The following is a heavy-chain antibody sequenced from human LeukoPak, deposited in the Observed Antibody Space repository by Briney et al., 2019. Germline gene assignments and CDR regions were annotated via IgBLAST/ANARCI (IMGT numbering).Heavy chain of an antibody. CDR1: GYTLTELS. CDR3: ATRMLDDYVWGSYRYKY. D-gene: IGHD3-16*02. J-gene: IGHJ4*02. Sequence: ASVKVSCKVSGYTLTELSMHWVRQAPGKGLEWMGGFDPEDGETIYAQKFQGRVTMTEDTSTDTAYMELSSPRSEDTAVYYCATRMLDDYVWGSYRYKYWGQGTLVTVSS. V-gene: IGHV1-24*01. CDR2: FDPEDGET.